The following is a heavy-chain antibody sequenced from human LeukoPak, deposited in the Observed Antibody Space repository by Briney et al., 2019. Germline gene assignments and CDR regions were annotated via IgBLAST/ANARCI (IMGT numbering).Heavy chain of an antibody. CDR3: ASRGISRGSEYFQP. Sequence: SETLSLTCTVSGGSISSRNYYWGWIRQPPGEGLEWIGSIYYSGSTYNNPSLKSRVTISADTSKNHFSLKLSSVTAADTAVYYCASRGISRGSEYFQPWGQGTLVTVSS. CDR2: IYYSGST. D-gene: IGHD2/OR15-2a*01. V-gene: IGHV4-39*01. J-gene: IGHJ1*01. CDR1: GGSISSRNYY.